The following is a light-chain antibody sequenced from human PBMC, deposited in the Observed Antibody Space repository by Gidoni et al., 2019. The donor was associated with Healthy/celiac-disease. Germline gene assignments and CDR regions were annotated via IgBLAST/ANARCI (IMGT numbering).Light chain of an antibody. CDR3: QQYGSSPYT. V-gene: IGKV3-20*01. Sequence: IVLTQSPGTLSFSPGERATLSCRASQCVSSSYLAWYQQKPGQAPRLLIYGASSRATGIPDRFSGSGSGTDFTLTISRLEPEDFAVYYCQQYGSSPYTFGQGTKLEIK. CDR2: GAS. J-gene: IGKJ2*01. CDR1: QCVSSSY.